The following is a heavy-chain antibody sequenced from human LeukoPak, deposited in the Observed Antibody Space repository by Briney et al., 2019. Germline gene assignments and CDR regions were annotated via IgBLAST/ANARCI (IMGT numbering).Heavy chain of an antibody. V-gene: IGHV3-21*01. CDR1: GFTFSSYH. Sequence: GGSLRLSCVVSGFTFSSYHMNWVRQAPGKGLEWVASISTSSSSSYIYYADSVTGRFTISRDNAKNSLYLQMNSLRAEDTAVYYCARRATTERGHSYGLDYWGQGTLVTVSS. J-gene: IGHJ4*02. CDR3: ARRATTERGHSYGLDY. CDR2: ISTSSSSSYI. D-gene: IGHD5-18*01.